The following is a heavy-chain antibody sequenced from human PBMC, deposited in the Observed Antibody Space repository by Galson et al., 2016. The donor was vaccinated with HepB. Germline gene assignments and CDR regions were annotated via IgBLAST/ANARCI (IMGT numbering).Heavy chain of an antibody. V-gene: IGHV3-23*01. CDR3: GKHGGFDY. CDR2: ITGSGATT. J-gene: IGHJ4*02. Sequence: SLRLSCAASGFSFSTSGMSWARQTPGRGLEWVSGITGSGATTHYADSVKGRFTISRDNSKTTLYLYMNSLRAGDTAVYYCGKHGGFDYWGQGALVTVSS. D-gene: IGHD3-16*01. CDR1: GFSFSTSG.